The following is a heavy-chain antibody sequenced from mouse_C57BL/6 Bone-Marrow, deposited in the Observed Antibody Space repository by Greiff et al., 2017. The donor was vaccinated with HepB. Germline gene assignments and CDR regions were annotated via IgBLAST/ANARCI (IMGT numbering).Heavy chain of an antibody. CDR1: GFTFSSYA. Sequence: EVMLVESGGGLVKPGGSLKLSCAASGFTFSSYAMSWVRQTPEKRLEWVATISDGGSYTYYPDNVKGRFTISRDNAKNNLYLQMSQLKSEDTAMYYCARERVYYYGSSPFDYWGQGTTLTVSS. V-gene: IGHV5-4*01. CDR2: ISDGGSYT. J-gene: IGHJ2*01. CDR3: ARERVYYYGSSPFDY. D-gene: IGHD1-1*01.